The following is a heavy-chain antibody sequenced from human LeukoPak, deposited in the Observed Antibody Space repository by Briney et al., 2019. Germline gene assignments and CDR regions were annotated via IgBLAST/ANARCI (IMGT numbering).Heavy chain of an antibody. Sequence: ASVKVSCKASGYTFINYGVNWLRQAPGQGLEWMGWINTYNGNTNHAHKFQGRVSMTTDTSTNTAYMELRSLSSDDTAIYYCARGASGTYYIADSHYYTVDVWGQGTTVTVS. V-gene: IGHV1-18*01. D-gene: IGHD3-10*01. CDR3: ARGASGTYYIADSHYYTVDV. CDR1: GYTFINYG. J-gene: IGHJ6*02. CDR2: INTYNGNT.